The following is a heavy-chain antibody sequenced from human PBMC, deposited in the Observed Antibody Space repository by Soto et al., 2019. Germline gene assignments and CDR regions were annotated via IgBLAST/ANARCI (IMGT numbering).Heavy chain of an antibody. V-gene: IGHV3-49*03. Sequence: PGGSLRLSCTASGFTFGDYAMSWFRQAPGKGLEWVGFIRSKAYGGTTEYAASVKGRFTISRDDSKSIAYLQMNSLKTEDTAVYYCTSLYCSSTSCPDRMDLWGQGTRVTV. CDR2: IRSKAYGGTT. CDR1: GFTFGDYA. CDR3: TSLYCSSTSCPDRMDL. D-gene: IGHD2-2*01. J-gene: IGHJ6*02.